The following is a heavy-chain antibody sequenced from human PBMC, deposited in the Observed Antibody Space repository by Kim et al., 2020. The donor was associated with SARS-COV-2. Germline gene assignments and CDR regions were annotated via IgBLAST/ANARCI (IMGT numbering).Heavy chain of an antibody. D-gene: IGHD2-15*01. CDR3: ARVAATPGPYYYYYYYMDV. Sequence: SETLSLTCTVSGGSISSYYWSWIRQPPGKGLEGIGYIYYSGSTNYNPSLKSRVTISVDTSKNQFSLKLSSVTAADTAVYYCARVAATPGPYYYYYYYMDVWGKGTTVTVSS. CDR2: IYYSGST. J-gene: IGHJ6*03. V-gene: IGHV4-59*08. CDR1: GGSISSYY.